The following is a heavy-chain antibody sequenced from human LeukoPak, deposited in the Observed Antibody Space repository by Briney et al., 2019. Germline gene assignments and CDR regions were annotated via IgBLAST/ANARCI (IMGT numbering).Heavy chain of an antibody. CDR2: IIPIFGTA. D-gene: IGHD3-10*01. V-gene: IGHV1-69*13. CDR3: ARDYYGSGSYYKPFDY. Sequence: SVKVSCKASGGTFSSYAISWVRQAPGQGLEWMGGIIPIFGTANYAQKFQSRVTITADESTSTAYMELSSLRSEDTAVYYCARDYYGSGSYYKPFDYWGQGTLVTVSS. CDR1: GGTFSSYA. J-gene: IGHJ4*02.